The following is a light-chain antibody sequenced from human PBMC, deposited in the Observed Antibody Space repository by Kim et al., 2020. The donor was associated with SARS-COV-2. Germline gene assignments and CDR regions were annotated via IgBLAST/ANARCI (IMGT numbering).Light chain of an antibody. CDR3: CSYAGTYTWV. V-gene: IGLV2-11*01. Sequence: GQSVTISCTGTSSDVGGYNYVSWYQQHPGKAPKVIIYDVSKRPSGVPDLFSGSKSGNTASLTISGLQAEDEADYYCCSYAGTYTWVFGGGTQLTVL. J-gene: IGLJ3*02. CDR1: SSDVGGYNY. CDR2: DVS.